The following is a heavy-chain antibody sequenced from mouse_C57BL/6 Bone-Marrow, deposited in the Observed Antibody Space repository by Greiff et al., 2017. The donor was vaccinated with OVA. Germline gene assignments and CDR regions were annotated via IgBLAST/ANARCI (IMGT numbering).Heavy chain of an antibody. J-gene: IGHJ1*03. V-gene: IGHV1-4*01. CDR1: GYTFTSYT. CDR3: AAGYYDYWYFDV. CDR2: INPSSGYT. D-gene: IGHD2-4*01. Sequence: VQVVESGAELARPGASVKMSCKASGYTFTSYTMHWVKQRPGQGLEWIGYINPSSGYTKYNQKFKDKATLTADKSSSTAYMQLSSLTSEDSAVYYCAAGYYDYWYFDVWGTGTTVTVSS.